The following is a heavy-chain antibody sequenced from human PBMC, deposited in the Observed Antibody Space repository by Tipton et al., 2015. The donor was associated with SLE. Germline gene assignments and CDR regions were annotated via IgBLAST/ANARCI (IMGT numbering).Heavy chain of an antibody. D-gene: IGHD2-15*01. CDR1: GGSISSSSYY. CDR2: IYYSGST. V-gene: IGHV4-39*07. CDR3: ASQNGEGYCSGGSCPGD. J-gene: IGHJ4*02. Sequence: TLSLTCTVSGGSISSSSYYWGWIRQPPGKGLEWIGSIYYSGSTYYNPSLKSRVTISVDTSKNQFSLKLSPVTAAGTAVYYCASQNGEGYCSGGSCPGDWGQGTLVTVSS.